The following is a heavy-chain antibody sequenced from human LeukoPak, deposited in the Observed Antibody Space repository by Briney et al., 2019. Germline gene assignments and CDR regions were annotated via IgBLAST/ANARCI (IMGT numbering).Heavy chain of an antibody. CDR2: ISYDGSNK. V-gene: IGHV3-30-3*02. D-gene: IGHD3-16*02. J-gene: IGHJ4*02. Sequence: GGSLRLSCAASGFTFSSYAMHWVRQAPGKGLEWVAVISYDGSNKYYADSVKGRFTISRDNSKNTLYLQMNSLRAEDTAVYYCAKRGSITFGGVIVKYYFDSWGQGTLVTVSS. CDR1: GFTFSSYA. CDR3: AKRGSITFGGVIVKYYFDS.